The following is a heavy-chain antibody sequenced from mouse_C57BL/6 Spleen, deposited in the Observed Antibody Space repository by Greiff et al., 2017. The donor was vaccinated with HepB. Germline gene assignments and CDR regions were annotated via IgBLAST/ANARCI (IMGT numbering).Heavy chain of an antibody. V-gene: IGHV1-52*01. J-gene: IGHJ4*01. D-gene: IGHD2-5*01. CDR2: IDPSDSET. CDR3: ARKTSNYPYYYAMDY. CDR1: GYTFTSYW. Sequence: VQLQQPGAELVRPGSSVKLSCKASGYTFTSYWMHWVKQRPIQGLEWIGNIDPSDSETHYNQKFKDKATLTVDKSSSTAYMQFSSLTSEDSAVYYCARKTSNYPYYYAMDYWGQGTSVTVSS.